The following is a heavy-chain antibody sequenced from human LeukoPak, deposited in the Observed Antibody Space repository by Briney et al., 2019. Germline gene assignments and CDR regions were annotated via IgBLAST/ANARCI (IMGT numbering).Heavy chain of an antibody. Sequence: ASVKVSCKASGYTFTSYAMHWVRQAPGQRLECMGWINTGNGNTKYSQKFQGRVTIIRDTSASTAYMDLSSLRSEDTAVYYCARNTETAIPLPYYFDYWGQGTLVTVSS. V-gene: IGHV1-3*04. CDR3: ARNTETAIPLPYYFDY. CDR2: INTGNGNT. CDR1: GYTFTSYA. J-gene: IGHJ4*02. D-gene: IGHD2-21*02.